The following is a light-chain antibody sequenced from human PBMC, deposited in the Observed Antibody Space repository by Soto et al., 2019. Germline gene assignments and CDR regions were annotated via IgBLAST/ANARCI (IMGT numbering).Light chain of an antibody. CDR1: QSVSSN. CDR3: QHYNNWPPWT. J-gene: IGKJ1*01. V-gene: IGKV3D-15*01. Sequence: IVFTQSPGTLSLSPGERATLSCRASQSVSSNYLAWYQRKPGQTPRLLIYAASSRATGIPARFSGSGSGTEFTLTISSLQSEDFAVYYCQHYNNWPPWTFGQGTKVDIK. CDR2: AAS.